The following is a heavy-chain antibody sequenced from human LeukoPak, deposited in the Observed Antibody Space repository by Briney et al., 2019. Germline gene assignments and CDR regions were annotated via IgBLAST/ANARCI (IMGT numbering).Heavy chain of an antibody. J-gene: IGHJ4*02. CDR1: GYTFSSYW. D-gene: IGHD2-15*01. Sequence: GGSLRLSCAASGYTFSSYWMHWVRQAPGKGLEWVAVIWYDGNNKYYSESVKGRFTISRDNSKNTLYLQMNSLRVEDTAVYYCARGGVVAAGYLDYWGQGTLVTVSS. V-gene: IGHV3-33*08. CDR3: ARGGVVAAGYLDY. CDR2: IWYDGNNK.